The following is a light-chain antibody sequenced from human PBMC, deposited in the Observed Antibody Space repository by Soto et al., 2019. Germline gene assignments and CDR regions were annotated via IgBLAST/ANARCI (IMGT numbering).Light chain of an antibody. CDR1: SGDIGGYNY. CDR3: CSNAGSYISV. CDR2: DVS. J-gene: IGLJ3*02. V-gene: IGLV2-11*01. Sequence: QSALTQPRSVSGSPGQSVAISCTGTSGDIGGYNYVSWYQQHPGTAPKLLIYDVSKRPSGVPDRFSGSKSGNTASLTISGLPAGDEADYFCCSNAGSYISVFGGGTKLTVL.